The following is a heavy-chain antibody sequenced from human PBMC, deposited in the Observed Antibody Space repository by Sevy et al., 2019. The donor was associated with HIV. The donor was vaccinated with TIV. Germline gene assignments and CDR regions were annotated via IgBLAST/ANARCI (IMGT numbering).Heavy chain of an antibody. CDR3: ARGKREEWLLYLDN. Sequence: ASVKVSCKTSGYTFAAYYIHWVRQAPGQGPEWLGRIYPNGGDTTFAQKFQGRVTVTMSTSINTAYMELNRLRSDDTAVYYCARGKREEWLLYLDNWGQGTLVTVSS. CDR1: GYTFAAYY. V-gene: IGHV1-2*06. CDR2: IYPNGGDT. J-gene: IGHJ4*02. D-gene: IGHD3-3*01.